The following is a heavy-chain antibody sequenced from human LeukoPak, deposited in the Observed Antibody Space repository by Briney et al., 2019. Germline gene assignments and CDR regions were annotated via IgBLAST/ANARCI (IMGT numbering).Heavy chain of an antibody. D-gene: IGHD4-17*01. J-gene: IGHJ4*02. CDR2: ISSSGSTI. CDR1: GFTFSSYE. Sequence: GGSLRLSCAASGFTFSSYEMNWVRQAPGKGLEGVSYISSSGSTIYYADSVKGRYTISRDNAKNALYLQMNSLRAEDTAVYYCARPDDYGDYFDYWGQGTLVTVSS. V-gene: IGHV3-48*03. CDR3: ARPDDYGDYFDY.